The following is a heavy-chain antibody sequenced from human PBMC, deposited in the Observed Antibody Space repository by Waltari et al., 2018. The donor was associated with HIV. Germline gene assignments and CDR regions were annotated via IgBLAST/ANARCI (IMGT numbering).Heavy chain of an antibody. V-gene: IGHV4-39*01. CDR1: GGSISSSKYY. CDR3: ARGREVLRYFDWYDY. J-gene: IGHJ4*02. Sequence: QLQLQESGPGLVKPSETLSLTCTVSGGSISSSKYYWGWIRQPPGKGLEWIGSIYYSGSTYYNPALKSRVTISVDTSKNQFSLKLSSVTAADTAVYYCARGREVLRYFDWYDYWGQGTLVTVSS. CDR2: IYYSGST. D-gene: IGHD3-9*01.